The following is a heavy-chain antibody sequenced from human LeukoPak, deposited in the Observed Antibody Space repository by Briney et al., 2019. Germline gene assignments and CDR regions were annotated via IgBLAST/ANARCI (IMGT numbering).Heavy chain of an antibody. J-gene: IGHJ4*02. CDR3: AAPPYYYDSSGYLDY. CDR2: IYYSGST. V-gene: IGHV4-59*08. D-gene: IGHD3-22*01. CDR1: GGSISSYY. Sequence: SETLSLTCTVSGGSISSYYWSWIRQPPGKGLEWIGYIYYSGSTNYNPSLKSRVTISVDTSKNQFSLKLSSVTAADTAVYYCAAPPYYYDSSGYLDYWGQGTLVTVSS.